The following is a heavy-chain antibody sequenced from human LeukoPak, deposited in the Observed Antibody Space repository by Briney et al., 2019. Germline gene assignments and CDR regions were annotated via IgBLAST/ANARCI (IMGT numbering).Heavy chain of an antibody. V-gene: IGHV4-59*08. D-gene: IGHD2-8*01. CDR3: ARVLGYCTNGVCYKNWFDP. Sequence: SETLSLTCTVSGGSISSYYWSWIRQPPGKGLEWIGYLYYSGSTNYNPSLKSRVTISVDTSKNQFSLKLSSVTAADTAVYYCARVLGYCTNGVCYKNWFDPWGQGTLVTVSS. J-gene: IGHJ5*02. CDR1: GGSISSYY. CDR2: LYYSGST.